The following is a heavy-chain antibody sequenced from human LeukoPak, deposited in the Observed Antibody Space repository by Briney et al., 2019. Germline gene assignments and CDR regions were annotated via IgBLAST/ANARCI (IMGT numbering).Heavy chain of an antibody. CDR2: ITGTGDGT. CDR1: GFTFSTYA. Sequence: PGGSLRLSCAASGFTFSTYAMTWVRQAPGKGLEWVSSITGTGDGTSAADSVKGRFTISRDSSKHTLYLQMNSLRAEDTAVYYCAKERGEGYYDGSAPNSWPSDAFDIWGQGTMSPSLQ. D-gene: IGHD3-22*01. CDR3: AKERGEGYYDGSAPNSWPSDAFDI. J-gene: IGHJ3*02. V-gene: IGHV3-23*01.